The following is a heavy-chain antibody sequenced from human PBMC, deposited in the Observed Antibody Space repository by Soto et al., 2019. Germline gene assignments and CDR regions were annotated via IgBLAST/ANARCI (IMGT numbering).Heavy chain of an antibody. CDR2: ISAYNGNT. J-gene: IGHJ5*02. V-gene: IGHV1-18*04. D-gene: IGHD2-21*02. Sequence: QVQLVQSGAEVKKPGASVKVSCKASGYTFTSYGISWVRQAPGQGLEWMGWISAYNGNTNYAQKLQGRVTMTTDTSTSTACEELRSLRSDETAVYYCARDAVGIVVVTDILGGANWFDPWGQGTLVTVSS. CDR1: GYTFTSYG. CDR3: ARDAVGIVVVTDILGGANWFDP.